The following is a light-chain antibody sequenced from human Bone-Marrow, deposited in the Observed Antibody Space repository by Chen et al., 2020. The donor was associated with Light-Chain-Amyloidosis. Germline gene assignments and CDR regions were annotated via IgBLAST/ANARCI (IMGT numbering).Light chain of an antibody. Sequence: QSVLTQPPSASATPGQGVTISCSGASSNIGINHVYWSQHFPGAAPNILIHRNNQRPSGVPDRFSAAKSGTSAFLAISGLRSEDEADYYCAAWDGSLSGYVFGTGTKVIVL. CDR2: RNN. CDR1: SSNIGINH. J-gene: IGLJ1*01. CDR3: AAWDGSLSGYV. V-gene: IGLV1-47*01.